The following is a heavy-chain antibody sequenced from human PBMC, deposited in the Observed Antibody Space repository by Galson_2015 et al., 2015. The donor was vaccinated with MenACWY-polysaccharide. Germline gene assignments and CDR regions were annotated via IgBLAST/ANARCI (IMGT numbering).Heavy chain of an antibody. V-gene: IGHV3-7*01. J-gene: IGHJ6*02. CDR2: IKQDGSEK. CDR1: GLTLSNWW. D-gene: IGHD7-27*01. Sequence: SLRLSCAASGLTLSNWWMTWVRQAPGKGLEWVASIKQDGSEKYYVDSVKGRFTISRDNAKDSLYLQMNSLRADDTAVYFCARGHLGLGLWGQGTTVTVSS. CDR3: ARGHLGLGL.